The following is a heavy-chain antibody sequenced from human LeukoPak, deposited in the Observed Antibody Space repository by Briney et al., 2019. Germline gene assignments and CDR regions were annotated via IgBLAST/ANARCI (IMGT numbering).Heavy chain of an antibody. CDR1: GFTFSSYW. D-gene: IGHD3-3*01. CDR3: ARVTIFGVVHYYMDV. Sequence: PGGSLRLSCAASGFTFSSYWMHWVRQAPGKGLVWVSRINSDGSSTSYADSVKGRFTISRDNAKNTLYLQMNSLRAEDTAVYYCARVTIFGVVHYYMDVWGKGTTVTVSS. V-gene: IGHV3-74*01. J-gene: IGHJ6*03. CDR2: INSDGSST.